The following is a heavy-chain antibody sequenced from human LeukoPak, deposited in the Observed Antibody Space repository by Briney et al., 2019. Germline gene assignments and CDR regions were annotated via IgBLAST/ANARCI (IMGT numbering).Heavy chain of an antibody. D-gene: IGHD2-21*01. V-gene: IGHV1-18*01. CDR1: GYTFTSYG. J-gene: IGHJ6*02. CDR3: ARDLVASPPLGMDV. CDR2: ISAYNGNT. Sequence: ASVKVSCKASGYTFTSYGISWVRQAPGQGLEWMGWISAYNGNTNYAQKLQGRVTMTTDTSTSTVYMELSSLRSEDTAVYYCARDLVASPPLGMDVWGQGTTVTVSS.